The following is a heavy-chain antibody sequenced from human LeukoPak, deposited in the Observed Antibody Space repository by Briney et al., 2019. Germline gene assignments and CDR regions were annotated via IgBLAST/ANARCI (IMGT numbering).Heavy chain of an antibody. CDR3: ARVAAAGSYYFDY. Sequence: PGGSLRLSCAASGFTFSDHYMDWVRQAPGKGLEWVGRTRNKANSYTTEYAASVKGRFTISRDDSKNSLYLQMNSLKTEDTAVYYCARVAAAGSYYFDYWGQGTLVTVSS. CDR1: GFTFSDHY. CDR2: TRNKANSYTT. D-gene: IGHD6-13*01. V-gene: IGHV3-72*01. J-gene: IGHJ4*02.